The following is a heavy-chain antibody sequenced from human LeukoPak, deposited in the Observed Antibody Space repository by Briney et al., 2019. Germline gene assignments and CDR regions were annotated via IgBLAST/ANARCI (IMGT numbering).Heavy chain of an antibody. CDR2: IYYSGST. D-gene: IGHD7-27*01. Sequence: SETLSLTCTVSGGSISSYYWSWIRQPPGKGLEWIGYIYYSGSTNYNPSLKSRVTISVDTSKNQFSLKLSSVTAADTAVYYCARDARNLGLYYYYMDVWGKGTTVTVSS. J-gene: IGHJ6*03. CDR3: ARDARNLGLYYYYMDV. CDR1: GGSISSYY. V-gene: IGHV4-59*01.